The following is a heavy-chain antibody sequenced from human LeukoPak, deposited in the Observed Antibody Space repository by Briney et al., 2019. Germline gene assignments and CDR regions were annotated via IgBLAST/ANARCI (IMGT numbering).Heavy chain of an antibody. Sequence: ASVKVSCKASGYTFTSYYMHWVRQAPGQGLEWMGIINPSGGSTSYARKFQGRVTMTRDTSTSTVYMELSSLRSEDTAVYYCARPMNYYDSTPAFDIWGQGTMVTVSS. CDR2: INPSGGST. CDR1: GYTFTSYY. V-gene: IGHV1-46*01. D-gene: IGHD3-22*01. CDR3: ARPMNYYDSTPAFDI. J-gene: IGHJ3*02.